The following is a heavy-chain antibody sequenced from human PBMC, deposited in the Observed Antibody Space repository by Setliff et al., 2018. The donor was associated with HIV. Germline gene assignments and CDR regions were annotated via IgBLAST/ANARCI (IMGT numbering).Heavy chain of an antibody. J-gene: IGHJ6*03. CDR3: AREVVPAAMRYYYYMDV. Sequence: ASVKVSCKTSGFTFTAYYMHWVRQAPGQGLEWMGWINPNSGGTNYAQKFQGRVTMTRDTSISTAYMELSRLRSEDTAVYYCAREVVPAAMRYYYYMDVWGKGTTVTVSS. V-gene: IGHV1-2*02. D-gene: IGHD2-2*01. CDR2: INPNSGGT. CDR1: GFTFTAYY.